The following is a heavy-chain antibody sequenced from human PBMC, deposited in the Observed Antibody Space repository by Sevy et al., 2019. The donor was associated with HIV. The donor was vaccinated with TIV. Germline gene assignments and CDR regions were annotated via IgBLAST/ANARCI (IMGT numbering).Heavy chain of an antibody. V-gene: IGHV4-39*01. D-gene: IGHD4-4*01. J-gene: IGHJ6*02. CDR2: IYYSGRT. CDR3: ARQPEMYSKYEDYYYGMDV. CDR1: GGSISSSSYY. Sequence: SETLSLTCTVSGGSISSSSYYWGWIRQPPGKGMEWIGSIYYSGRTYYNPSLKSRVTISVDTSKNQFSLKLSSVTAADTAVYYCARQPEMYSKYEDYYYGMDVWGQGTTVTVSS.